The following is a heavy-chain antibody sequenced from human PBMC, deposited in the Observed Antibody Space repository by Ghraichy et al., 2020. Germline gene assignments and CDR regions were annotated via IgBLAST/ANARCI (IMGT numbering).Heavy chain of an antibody. CDR2: ISGSGGST. V-gene: IGHV3-23*01. CDR3: AKDLGGYTRYARFDY. CDR1: GFTFSSYA. Sequence: LSLTCAASGFTFSSYAMSWVRQAPGTGLDWVSTISGSGGSTYYADSVKGRFTLSRNNSKKTMYLQMNSLRAEDTAVYSCAKDLGGYTRYARFDYWGQGTLGTSSS. D-gene: IGHD5-12*01. J-gene: IGHJ4*02.